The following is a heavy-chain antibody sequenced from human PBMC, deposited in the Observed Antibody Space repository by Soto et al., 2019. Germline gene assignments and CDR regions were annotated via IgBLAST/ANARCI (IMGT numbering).Heavy chain of an antibody. CDR1: GGSFSGYY. J-gene: IGHJ5*02. CDR3: ARVIKFGESAYWFDP. Sequence: SETLSLTCAVYGGSFSGYYWSWIRQPPGKGLEWIGEINHSGSTNYNPSLKSRVTISVDTSKNQFSLKLSSVTAADTAMYYCARVIKFGESAYWFDPWGQGTLVTVAS. CDR2: INHSGST. V-gene: IGHV4-34*01. D-gene: IGHD3-10*01.